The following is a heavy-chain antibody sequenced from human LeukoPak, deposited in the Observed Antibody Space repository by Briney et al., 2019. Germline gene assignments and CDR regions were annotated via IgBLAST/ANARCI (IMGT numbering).Heavy chain of an antibody. V-gene: IGHV4-61*01. Sequence: SETLSLTCTVSGGSISSSTFYWGWIRQPPGKGLEWIGYIYYSGSTNYNPSLKSRVTISVDTSKNQFSLKLSSVTAADTAVYYCARETSQKGAHYMDVWGKGTTVTISS. CDR3: ARETSQKGAHYMDV. J-gene: IGHJ6*03. CDR2: IYYSGST. D-gene: IGHD3-16*01. CDR1: GGSISSSTFY.